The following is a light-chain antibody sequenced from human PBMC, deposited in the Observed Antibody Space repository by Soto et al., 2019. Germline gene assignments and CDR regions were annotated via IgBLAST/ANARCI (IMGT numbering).Light chain of an antibody. CDR1: SSDVGGYNY. Sequence: QSVLAQPASVSGSPGQSVTISCTGTSSDVGGYNYVSWYQQVPGEAPRLILXXXXNRPSGVSNRFSGSKSGNTASLTVSGLQAEDEADYFCSSYTNTRTYVFGTGTKVTVL. V-gene: IGLV2-14*03. CDR3: SSYTNTRTYV. CDR2: XXX. J-gene: IGLJ1*01.